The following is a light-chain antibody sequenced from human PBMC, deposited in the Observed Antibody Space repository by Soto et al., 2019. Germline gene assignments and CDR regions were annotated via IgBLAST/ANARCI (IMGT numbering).Light chain of an antibody. CDR3: QQYNNWPRAT. Sequence: EIVMTQSPATLSVSPGESSTLSCRASQSINDNLAWYQQKPGQAPRLLMFRTSTRATGFPARFSAGGSGTDFNLTIRSLQSEDFAIYHCQQYNNWPRATVGGGNKVDIK. J-gene: IGKJ4*01. V-gene: IGKV3-15*01. CDR1: QSINDN. CDR2: RTS.